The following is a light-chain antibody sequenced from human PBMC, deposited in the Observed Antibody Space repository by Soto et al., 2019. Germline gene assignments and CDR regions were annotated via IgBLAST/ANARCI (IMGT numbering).Light chain of an antibody. CDR1: QSVSSY. J-gene: IGKJ4*01. Sequence: EIGWTQSPATLSLSPGERATLSCRASQSVSSYLAWYQQKPGQAPRLLISDASNRATGIPDRFSGSGSGTDFTLTISSLEPEDFAVYYCHQRSKWPLTFGGGTKVDIK. CDR3: HQRSKWPLT. CDR2: DAS. V-gene: IGKV3-11*01.